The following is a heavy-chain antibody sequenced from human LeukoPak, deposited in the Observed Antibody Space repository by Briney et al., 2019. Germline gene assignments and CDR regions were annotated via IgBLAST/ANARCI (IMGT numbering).Heavy chain of an antibody. CDR2: INHRGST. V-gene: IGHV4-34*01. CDR3: ARGRDYYGMDV. J-gene: IGHJ6*02. Sequence: PSETLSLTCAVYGGSFSGYYWSWIRQPPGKGLEWIGEINHRGSTNYNPSLKGRVTISVDTSKNQFSLKLSSVTAADTAVYYCARGRDYYGMDVWGQGTTVTVSS. CDR1: GGSFSGYY.